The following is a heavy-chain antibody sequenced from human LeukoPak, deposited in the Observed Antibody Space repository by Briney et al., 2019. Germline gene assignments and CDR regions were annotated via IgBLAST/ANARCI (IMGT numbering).Heavy chain of an antibody. J-gene: IGHJ4*02. CDR1: GGSISSHY. CDR2: IHYSGST. CDR3: ARHYYDGSGYPNYFHY. Sequence: SETLSLTCSVSGGSISSHYWSWFRQPPGKGLEWIGYIHYSGSTDYNPSLKSRVTISVDTSRKQFSLNLNSVTAADTAVYFCARHYYDGSGYPNYFHYWGQGTLVSVSS. D-gene: IGHD3-22*01. V-gene: IGHV4-59*08.